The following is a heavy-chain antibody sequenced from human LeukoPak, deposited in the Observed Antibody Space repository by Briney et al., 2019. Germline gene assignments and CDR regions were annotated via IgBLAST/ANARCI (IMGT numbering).Heavy chain of an antibody. CDR2: IKKDGSEK. V-gene: IGHV3-7*01. CDR3: ARTLRRYYFDY. CDR1: GFTFSSYW. Sequence: GGSLRLSCAASGFTFSSYWMSWVRQAPGKGLEWVANIKKDGSEKYYVDSVKGRFTISRDNAKNSLYLQMNSLRAEDTAVYYCARTLRRYYFDYWGQGTLVTVSS. D-gene: IGHD4-17*01. J-gene: IGHJ4*02.